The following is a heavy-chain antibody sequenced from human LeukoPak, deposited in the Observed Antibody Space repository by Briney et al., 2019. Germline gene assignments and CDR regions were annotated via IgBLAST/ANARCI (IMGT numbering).Heavy chain of an antibody. CDR3: ARDYDYVWGSYRYRNWFDP. CDR2: MNPNSGNT. V-gene: IGHV1-8*03. J-gene: IGHJ5*02. CDR1: GYTFTSYG. D-gene: IGHD3-16*02. Sequence: ASVKVSCKASGYTFTSYGISWVRQATGQGLEWMGWMNPNSGNTGYAQKFQGRVTITADKSTSTAYMELSSLRSDDTAVYYCARDYDYVWGSYRYRNWFDPWGQGTLVTVSS.